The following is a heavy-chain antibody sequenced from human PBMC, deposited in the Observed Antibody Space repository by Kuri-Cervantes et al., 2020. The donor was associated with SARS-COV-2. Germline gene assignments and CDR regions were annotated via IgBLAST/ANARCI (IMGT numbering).Heavy chain of an antibody. CDR3: AHTLVVPDFDY. V-gene: IGHV2-5*01. D-gene: IGHD2-2*01. Sequence: SGPTLVIPTQTLTLTCTFSGFSLSTSGVGVGCIRQPPGKALEWLALIYWNDDKRYSLSLKSRLTITKDTSKNQVVLTMTNMDPVDTATYYCAHTLVVPDFDYWGQGTLVTVSS. CDR2: IYWNDDK. CDR1: GFSLSTSGVG. J-gene: IGHJ4*02.